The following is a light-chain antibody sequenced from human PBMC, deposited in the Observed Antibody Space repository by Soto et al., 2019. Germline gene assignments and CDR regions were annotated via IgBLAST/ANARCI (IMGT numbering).Light chain of an antibody. CDR2: DAS. Sequence: EIVLTQSPATLSLSPGERATLSCRASQSVSSYLDWYQQKPGQAPRLLIYDASNSATGIPARFSGSGSGTDFTLTISSLEPEDFAVYYCQQRSNWPPYTFGQGTKLEIK. J-gene: IGKJ2*01. V-gene: IGKV3-11*01. CDR3: QQRSNWPPYT. CDR1: QSVSSY.